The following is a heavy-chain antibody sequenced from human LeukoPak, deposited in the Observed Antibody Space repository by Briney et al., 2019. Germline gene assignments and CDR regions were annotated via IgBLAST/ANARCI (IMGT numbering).Heavy chain of an antibody. CDR3: ARHQYGGGPIDH. V-gene: IGHV4-59*08. CDR2: IFYSGST. J-gene: IGHJ4*02. D-gene: IGHD4-23*01. CDR1: GGSIGHYY. Sequence: SETLSLTCTVTGGSIGHYYWSWIRQPPGKGLEWIGYIFYSGSTSYNVSLKSRVTIPLATSKNRFSLKMTSATVADTAVYYCARHQYGGGPIDHWGPGTVVTVSS.